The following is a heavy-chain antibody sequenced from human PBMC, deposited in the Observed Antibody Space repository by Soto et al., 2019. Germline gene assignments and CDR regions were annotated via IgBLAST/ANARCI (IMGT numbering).Heavy chain of an antibody. Sequence: GLEQTSETLSLTCTVSGGSISSSSYYWGWIRQPPGKGLEWIGSIYYSGSTYYNPSLKSRVTISVDTSKNQFSLKLSSVTAADTAVYYCARHSVVTAFRYPSYYYGMDVWGQGTTVTVSS. CDR1: GGSISSSSYY. CDR2: IYYSGST. D-gene: IGHD2-21*02. CDR3: ARHSVVTAFRYPSYYYGMDV. J-gene: IGHJ6*02. V-gene: IGHV4-39*01.